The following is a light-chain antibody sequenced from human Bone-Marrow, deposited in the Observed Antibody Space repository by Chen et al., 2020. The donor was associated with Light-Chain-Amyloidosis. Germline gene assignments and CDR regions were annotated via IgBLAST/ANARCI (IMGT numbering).Light chain of an antibody. CDR3: QQYGTSPLT. V-gene: IGKV3-20*01. CDR2: GSS. CDR1: QTISSNY. J-gene: IGKJ4*01. Sequence: EIVLTQSPGTLSLSPGEGANLSCRASQTISSNYLTWYQQKFGQAPGLLIYGSSSRATGIPDRFTGSGSGTDFTLTINRLEPEDLAMYYCQQYGTSPLTFGGGTKVEIK.